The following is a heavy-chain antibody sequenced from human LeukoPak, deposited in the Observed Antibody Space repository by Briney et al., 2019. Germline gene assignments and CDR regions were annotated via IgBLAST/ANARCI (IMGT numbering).Heavy chain of an antibody. V-gene: IGHV3-7*01. J-gene: IGHJ6*02. CDR1: GFTFSDSW. CDR3: ARRYCSGGSCYLGYYYYGMDV. CDR2: IKPDGSDK. Sequence: PGGSLRLSCAASGFTFSDSWMTWVRQAPGRGLEWVATIKPDGSDKFHVDSVKGRFTISRDNAKNSLYLQMNSMRAEDTAVYYCARRYCSGGSCYLGYYYYGMDVWGQGTTVTVSS. D-gene: IGHD2-15*01.